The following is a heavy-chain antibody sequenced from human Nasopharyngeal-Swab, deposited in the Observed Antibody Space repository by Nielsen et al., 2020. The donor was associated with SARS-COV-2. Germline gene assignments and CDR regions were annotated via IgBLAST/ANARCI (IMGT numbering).Heavy chain of an antibody. V-gene: IGHV4-34*01. J-gene: IGHJ5*02. Sequence: GSLRLSCAVYGGSFSGYYWSWIRQPPGKGLEWIGEINHSGSTNYNPSLKSRVTISVDTSKNQFSLKLSSVTAADTAVYYCARAPGYSSSWRPNWFDPWGQGTLVTVSS. CDR3: ARAPGYSSSWRPNWFDP. D-gene: IGHD6-13*01. CDR1: GGSFSGYY. CDR2: INHSGST.